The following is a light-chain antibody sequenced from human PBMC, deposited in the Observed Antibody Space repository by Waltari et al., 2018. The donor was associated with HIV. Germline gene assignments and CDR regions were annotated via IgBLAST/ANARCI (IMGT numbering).Light chain of an antibody. CDR3: MQALQTPFT. Sequence: DIVMTQSPLSLPVTPGEPASISCRSRQSLLYSNGYNYLDWYLQKPGQSPHLLIYLCSNRASGVPDRFSGSGSGTDFTLKISRVEAEDVGIYYCMQALQTPFTFGPGTKVDIK. V-gene: IGKV2-28*01. J-gene: IGKJ3*01. CDR1: QSLLYSNGYNY. CDR2: LCS.